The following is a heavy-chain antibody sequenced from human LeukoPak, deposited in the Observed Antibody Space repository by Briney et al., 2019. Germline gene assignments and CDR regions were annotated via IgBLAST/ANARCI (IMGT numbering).Heavy chain of an antibody. V-gene: IGHV4-61*01. Sequence: SETLSLTCTVSGGSISSISYYWSWIRQPPGKELEWIGYIYYSGSTNYNPSLKSRVTMSVDTSKKQFSLKLSSVTAADTAVYYCAREATYGSGSSKWFDPWGQGTLVTVSS. CDR1: GGSISSISYY. D-gene: IGHD3-10*01. CDR2: IYYSGST. CDR3: AREATYGSGSSKWFDP. J-gene: IGHJ5*02.